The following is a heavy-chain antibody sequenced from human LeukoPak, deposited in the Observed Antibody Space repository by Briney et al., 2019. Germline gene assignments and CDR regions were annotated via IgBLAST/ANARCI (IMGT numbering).Heavy chain of an antibody. CDR3: ERAVDDVLAANSWGDWFDP. J-gene: IGHJ5*02. D-gene: IGHD3-9*01. CDR2: IIATLGTA. Sequence: GASVNVSCKATGGTFTSYAISWVRQAPGKGPEWMGRIIATLGTANYAQKFQGRVTITAEKSTSTAYMELSSLRSEDTAVYYCERAVDDVLAANSWGDWFDPWGQGTLVTVSS. V-gene: IGHV1-69*04. CDR1: GGTFTSYA.